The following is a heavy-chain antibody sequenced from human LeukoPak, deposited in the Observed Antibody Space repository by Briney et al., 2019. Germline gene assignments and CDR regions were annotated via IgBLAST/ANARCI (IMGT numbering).Heavy chain of an antibody. J-gene: IGHJ3*02. D-gene: IGHD2-2*01. CDR2: ISYDGTNT. CDR1: RFTFSSYV. CDR3: AREEYQLLRLRALIDAFDI. Sequence: PGGSLRLSCAASRFTFSSYVMHWVRQAPGKGLEWVASISYDGTNTYYADSVKGRFTISRDNAKNSLYLQMNSLRAEDTAVYYCAREEYQLLRLRALIDAFDIWGQGTMVTVSS. V-gene: IGHV3-30-3*01.